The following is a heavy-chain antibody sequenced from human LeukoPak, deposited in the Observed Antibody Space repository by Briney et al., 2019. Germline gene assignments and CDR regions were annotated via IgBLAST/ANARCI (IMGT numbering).Heavy chain of an antibody. V-gene: IGHV3-74*01. CDR2: INSDGSST. CDR1: GFPFSSYW. J-gene: IGHJ4*02. Sequence: GSLRLSCAASGFPFSSYWMHWVRQAPGKGLVWVSRINSDGSSTSYADSVKGRFTISRDNAKNTLYLQMNSLRAEDTAVYYCARVAYYYDSSGYYNFDYWGQGTLVTVSS. CDR3: ARVAYYYDSSGYYNFDY. D-gene: IGHD3-22*01.